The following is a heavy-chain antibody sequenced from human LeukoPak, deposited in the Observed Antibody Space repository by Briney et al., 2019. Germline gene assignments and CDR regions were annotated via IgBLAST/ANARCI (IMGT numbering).Heavy chain of an antibody. Sequence: PGGSLRLSCAASDCSFRRYAMHWLRQAPGKGLEWVAVISYDGSTKYDADSVKGRFTISRDNAKNSLYLQMNSLRAEDTAVYYCAGLWQPLNDYWGQGTLVTVSS. J-gene: IGHJ4*02. CDR2: ISYDGSTK. CDR1: DCSFRRYA. V-gene: IGHV3-30-3*01. CDR3: AGLWQPLNDY. D-gene: IGHD6-13*01.